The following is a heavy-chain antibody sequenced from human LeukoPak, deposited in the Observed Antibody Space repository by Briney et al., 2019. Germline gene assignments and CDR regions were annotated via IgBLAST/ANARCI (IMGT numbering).Heavy chain of an antibody. CDR2: ISSSSSYI. Sequence: GGSLRLSCAASGFTFSSYSMNWVRQAPGKGLEWVSSISSSSSYIYYADSVKGRFTISRDNAKNSLYLQMNSLRAEDTAVYYCAREAYLFRGMAAFDIWGQGTMVTVSS. CDR3: AREAYLFRGMAAFDI. CDR1: GFTFSSYS. J-gene: IGHJ3*02. V-gene: IGHV3-21*01. D-gene: IGHD6-13*01.